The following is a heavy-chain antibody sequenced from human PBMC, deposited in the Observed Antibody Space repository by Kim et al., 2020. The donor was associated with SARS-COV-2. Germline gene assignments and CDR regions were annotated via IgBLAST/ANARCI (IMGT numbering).Heavy chain of an antibody. CDR1: GGSFSGYY. Sequence: SETLSLTCAVYGGSFSGYYWSWIRQPPGKGLEWIGEINHSGSTNYNPSLKSRVTISVDTSKNQFSLKLSSVTAADTAVYYCARDLLSAVVGYWGQGTLVTVSS. CDR2: INHSGST. V-gene: IGHV4-34*01. D-gene: IGHD2-15*01. CDR3: ARDLLSAVVGY. J-gene: IGHJ4*02.